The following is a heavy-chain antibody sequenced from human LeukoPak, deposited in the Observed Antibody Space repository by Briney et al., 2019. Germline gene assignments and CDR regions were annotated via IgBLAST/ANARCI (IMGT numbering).Heavy chain of an antibody. Sequence: ASVKVSCKVSGYTLTELSMHWVRQAPGKGLEWMGGFDPEDGETIYAQRFQGRVTMTEDTSTDTAYMELSSLRSEDTAVYYCATGDPMVRGVGSSYYYYYGMDVWGQGTTVTVSS. CDR3: ATGDPMVRGVGSSYYYYYGMDV. D-gene: IGHD3-10*01. J-gene: IGHJ6*02. CDR1: GYTLTELS. CDR2: FDPEDGET. V-gene: IGHV1-24*01.